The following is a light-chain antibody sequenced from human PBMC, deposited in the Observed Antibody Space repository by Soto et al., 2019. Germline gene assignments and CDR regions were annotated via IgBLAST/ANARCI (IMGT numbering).Light chain of an antibody. V-gene: IGKV1-5*01. CDR3: QHGYSYSSS. J-gene: IGKJ1*01. Sequence: DIQMTQSPSTLSASVGDRVTITCRASQRISSWLAWYQQKPGKVPKLLISDASTLDSGVPSRFRGSGFATEFSLIINSLQHDDFVAYYYQHGYSYSSSFGQGTKVEIK. CDR1: QRISSW. CDR2: DAS.